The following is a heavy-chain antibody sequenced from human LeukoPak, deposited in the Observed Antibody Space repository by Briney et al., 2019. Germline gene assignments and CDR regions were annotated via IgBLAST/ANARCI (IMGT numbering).Heavy chain of an antibody. D-gene: IGHD3-10*01. V-gene: IGHV3-7*01. CDR3: ARGTALPGVDY. CDR2: INHDGSEK. Sequence: PGGSLRLSCAASGLTFSNSWMNWFRQAPGRLEWVANINHDGSEKNYVDSVEGRFTITRDNTKKSLYLQMNSLGAEDTAVYYCARGTALPGVDYWGQGTLVIVSS. CDR1: GLTFSNSW. J-gene: IGHJ4*02.